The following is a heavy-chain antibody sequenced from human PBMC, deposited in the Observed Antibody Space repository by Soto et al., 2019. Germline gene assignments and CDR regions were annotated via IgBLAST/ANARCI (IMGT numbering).Heavy chain of an antibody. J-gene: IGHJ6*02. CDR3: ARDLWVEPELYYYGMDV. Sequence: SETLSLTCTVSGDSISSADYYWSWIRQTPGKGLEWIGHIFYSGTTYYNPSLKSRLTISVDTSKNHFSLRLTSVTAADTAVYYCARDLWVEPELYYYGMDVWGQGTTVTV. V-gene: IGHV4-30-4*01. D-gene: IGHD1-1*01. CDR1: GDSISSADYY. CDR2: IFYSGTT.